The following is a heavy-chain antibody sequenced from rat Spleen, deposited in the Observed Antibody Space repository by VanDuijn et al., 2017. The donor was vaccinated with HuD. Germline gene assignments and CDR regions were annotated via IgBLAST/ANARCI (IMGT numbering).Heavy chain of an antibody. CDR3: AIHGGLRNWFDS. V-gene: IGHV5S13*01. D-gene: IGHD1-11*01. CDR1: GFTFSNYD. CDR2: ISTGADNT. J-gene: IGHJ3*01. Sequence: EVQLVESGGGLMQPGRSLKLSCAASGFTFSNYDMAWVRQSPTKGLEWIASISTGADNTYYRDSVKGRFTVSRDDTNNTHYLQMDSLRSDDTATYYCAIHGGLRNWFDSWGQGTLVTVSS.